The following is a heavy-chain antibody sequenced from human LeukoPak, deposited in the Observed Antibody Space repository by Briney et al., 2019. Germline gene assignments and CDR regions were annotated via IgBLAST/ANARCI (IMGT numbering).Heavy chain of an antibody. Sequence: GRSLRLSCAASGFTFSSYGMHWVRQAPGKGLEWVAVIWYDGSNKYYADSVKGRFTISRDNSKNTLYLQMNSLRAEDTAVCYCAREQGIQLWPDYWGQGTLVTVSS. CDR3: AREQGIQLWPDY. CDR2: IWYDGSNK. V-gene: IGHV3-33*01. D-gene: IGHD5-18*01. CDR1: GFTFSSYG. J-gene: IGHJ4*02.